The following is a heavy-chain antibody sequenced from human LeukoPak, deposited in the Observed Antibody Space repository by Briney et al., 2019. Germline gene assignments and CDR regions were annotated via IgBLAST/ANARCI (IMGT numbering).Heavy chain of an antibody. J-gene: IGHJ4*02. V-gene: IGHV3-23*01. CDR1: GFTFSNAW. D-gene: IGHD6-19*01. CDR2: ISGSGGST. CDR3: AKSGSGRPLD. Sequence: GGSLRLSCAASGFTFSNAWMTWVRQAPGKGLEWVSAISGSGGSTYYADSVKGRFTISRDNSKNTLYLQMNSLRAEDTAVYYCAKSGSGRPLDWGQGTLVTVSS.